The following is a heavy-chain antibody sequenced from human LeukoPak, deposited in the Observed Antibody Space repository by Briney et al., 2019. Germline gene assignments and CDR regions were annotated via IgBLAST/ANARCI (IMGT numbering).Heavy chain of an antibody. CDR2: ISSSSSTI. J-gene: IGHJ4*02. V-gene: IGHV3-48*01. CDR3: ATVWGSYRDGSTLPFDY. Sequence: PGGSLRLSCAASGFTFSSYSMNWVRQAPGKGLEWVSYISSSSSTIYYADSVKGRFTISRDNAKNSLYLQMNSLRAEDTAVYYCATVWGSYRDGSTLPFDYWGQGTLVTVSS. D-gene: IGHD3-16*02. CDR1: GFTFSSYS.